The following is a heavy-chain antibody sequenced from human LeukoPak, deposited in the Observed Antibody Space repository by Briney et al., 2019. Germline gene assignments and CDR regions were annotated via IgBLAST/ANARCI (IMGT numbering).Heavy chain of an antibody. CDR1: GGSISSDTYY. CDR2: IYYSGST. D-gene: IGHD1-1*01. J-gene: IGHJ5*02. CDR3: ARARTGFDL. Sequence: SETLSLTCTVSGGSISSDTYYWGWIRQPPGKGLEWIGNIYYSGSTYCNPSLKSRVTISIDTSKNQFSLKLSSVTAADTAVYYCARARTGFDLWGQGALVIVSS. V-gene: IGHV4-39*07.